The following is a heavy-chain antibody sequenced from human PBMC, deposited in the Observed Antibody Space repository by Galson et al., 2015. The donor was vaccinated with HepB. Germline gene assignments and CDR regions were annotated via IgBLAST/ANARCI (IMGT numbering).Heavy chain of an antibody. CDR3: ATEGGIIVASGSSAHMDV. V-gene: IGHV3-33*01. J-gene: IGHJ6*02. CDR1: GFRFSSYG. Sequence: SLRLSCAASGFRFSSYGLHWVRQAPGKGLEWVAVIWYDGSNKYYADSVRGRFTISRDDSKKTLYLQMNSLRAEDTAVYYCATEGGIIVASGSSAHMDVWGHGTTVTVPS. D-gene: IGHD6-6*01. CDR2: IWYDGSNK.